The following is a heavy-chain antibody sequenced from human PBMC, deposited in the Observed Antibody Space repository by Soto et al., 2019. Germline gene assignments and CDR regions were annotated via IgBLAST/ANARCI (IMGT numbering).Heavy chain of an antibody. Sequence: GESLKISCQGSGYSFTSYWIGWVRQMPGKGLEWMGIIYPGDSDTRYSPSFQGQVTISADKSISTAYLQWSSLKASDTAMYYCARPHGGSSGWYYYFDYWGQGTLVTVSS. D-gene: IGHD6-19*01. CDR1: GYSFTSYW. J-gene: IGHJ4*02. CDR2: IYPGDSDT. V-gene: IGHV5-51*01. CDR3: ARPHGGSSGWYYYFDY.